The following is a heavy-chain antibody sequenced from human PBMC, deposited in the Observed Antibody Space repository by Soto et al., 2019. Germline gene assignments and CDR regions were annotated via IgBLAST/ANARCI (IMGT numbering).Heavy chain of an antibody. CDR1: GGSVSSVSYY. CDR3: ARWPTGGYYDSSGYFDY. D-gene: IGHD3-22*01. Sequence: SETLSLTCTVSGGSVSSVSYYWSWIRQPPGKGLEWIGYIYYSGSTNYNPSLKSRVTISVDTSKNQFSLKLSSVTAADTAVYYCARWPTGGYYDSSGYFDYWGQGTLVTVSS. J-gene: IGHJ4*02. CDR2: IYYSGST. V-gene: IGHV4-61*01.